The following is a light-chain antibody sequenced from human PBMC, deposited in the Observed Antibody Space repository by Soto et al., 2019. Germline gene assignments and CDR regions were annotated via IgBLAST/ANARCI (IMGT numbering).Light chain of an antibody. V-gene: IGLV2-23*01. CDR1: SSDVGSYNL. Sequence: QSALTQPASVSGSPGQSITISCTGTSSDVGSYNLVSWYQHHPGKAPKLMIYEGSKRPSGVSNRFSGSKSGNTASLTISGLQDEDEADYYCCSYAGSREVFGTGTKLTVL. CDR3: CSYAGSREV. CDR2: EGS. J-gene: IGLJ1*01.